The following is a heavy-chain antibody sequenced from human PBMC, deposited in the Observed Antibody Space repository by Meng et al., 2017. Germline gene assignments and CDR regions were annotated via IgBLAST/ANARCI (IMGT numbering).Heavy chain of an antibody. D-gene: IGHD1-26*01. V-gene: IGHV4-34*01. CDR1: GGSFSGYY. Sequence: SETLSLTCAVYGGSFSGYYWSWIRQPPGKGLEWIGEINHSGSTNYNPSLKSRVTILVDTSKNQFSLKLSSVTAADTAVYYCARGRGSYNRAAHFDYWGQGTLVTVSS. J-gene: IGHJ4*02. CDR2: INHSGST. CDR3: ARGRGSYNRAAHFDY.